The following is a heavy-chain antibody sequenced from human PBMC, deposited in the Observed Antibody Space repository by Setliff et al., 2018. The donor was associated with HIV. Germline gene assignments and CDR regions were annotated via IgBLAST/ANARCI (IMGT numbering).Heavy chain of an antibody. V-gene: IGHV4-34*01. CDR3: ARENIFFDSRIAYNWFDP. Sequence: PSETLSLTCAVYGGSFSGYYWSWIRQPPGKGLEWIGEINHSGSTSYNPSLKSRVTISVDTSKNQFSLKLSSVTAADTAVYYCARENIFFDSRIAYNWFDPWGQGTLVTVSS. CDR2: INHSGST. D-gene: IGHD3-9*01. J-gene: IGHJ5*02. CDR1: GGSFSGYY.